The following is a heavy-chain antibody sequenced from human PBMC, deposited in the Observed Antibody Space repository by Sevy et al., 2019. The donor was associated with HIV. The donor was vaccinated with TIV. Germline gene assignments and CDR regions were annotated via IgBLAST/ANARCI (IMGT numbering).Heavy chain of an antibody. D-gene: IGHD3-9*01. J-gene: IGHJ4*02. CDR2: IKKDGSEK. CDR1: GFTFSSYW. CDR3: ASILYYDILTGYLPVDY. Sequence: GGSLRLSCAASGFTFSSYWMSWVRQAPGKGLEWVANIKKDGSEKYYVDSVKGRFTITRENAKNSLYLQMNSRRAEDTAVYYCASILYYDILTGYLPVDYWGQGTLVTVSS. V-gene: IGHV3-7*01.